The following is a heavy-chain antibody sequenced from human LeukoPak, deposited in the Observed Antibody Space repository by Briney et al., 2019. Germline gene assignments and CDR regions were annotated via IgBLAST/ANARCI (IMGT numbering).Heavy chain of an antibody. CDR1: GFTFSSYA. CDR3: AKGGYFSYDM. D-gene: IGHD5-18*01. J-gene: IGHJ3*02. Sequence: QTGGSLRLSCAASGFTFSSYAMSWVRQAPGKGLEWVSAISGTHAGRQGTTYYADSVKGRFTISRDDSKNTLYLQMHSLRAEDTAIYFCAKGGYFSYDMWGQGTKVTVSP. V-gene: IGHV3-23*01. CDR2: ISGTHAGRQGTT.